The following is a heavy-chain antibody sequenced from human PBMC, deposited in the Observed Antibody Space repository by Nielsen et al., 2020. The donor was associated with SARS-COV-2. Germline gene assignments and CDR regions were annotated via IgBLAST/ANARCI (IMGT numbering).Heavy chain of an antibody. Sequence: GESLKISCAASEFTFRNYDMHWVRQVTGKGLEWVATIGTGVDTYYPDSVKGRFTISRENAKNSLYLQMNSLRVDDTAVYYCARGFHGGFDHWGQGTLVTVSS. D-gene: IGHD2-8*01. CDR2: IGTGVDT. V-gene: IGHV3-13*01. CDR3: ARGFHGGFDH. CDR1: EFTFRNYD. J-gene: IGHJ5*02.